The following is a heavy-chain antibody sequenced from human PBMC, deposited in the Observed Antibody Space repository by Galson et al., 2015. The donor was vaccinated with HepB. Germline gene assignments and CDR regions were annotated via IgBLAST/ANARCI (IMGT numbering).Heavy chain of an antibody. Sequence: QSGAEVKKPGESLRISCKGSGYSFTSYWISWVRQMPGKGLEWMGRIDPSDSYTNYSPSFQGHVTISADKSISTAYLQWSSLKASDTAMYYCASGSPGFYYYDSSGVLDYWGQGTLVTVSS. CDR3: ASGSPGFYYYDSSGVLDY. CDR2: IDPSDSYT. J-gene: IGHJ4*02. CDR1: GYSFTSYW. D-gene: IGHD3-22*01. V-gene: IGHV5-10-1*01.